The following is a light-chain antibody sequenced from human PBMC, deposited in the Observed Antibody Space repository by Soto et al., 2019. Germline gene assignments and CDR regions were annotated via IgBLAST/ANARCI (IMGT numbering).Light chain of an antibody. CDR1: QSVSSN. Sequence: EIVMTQSRATLSVSPGERATLSCRASQSVSSNLAWYQQKPGQAPNLLIYGASTRATGIPARFSGSGSGTEFTLTISSLQSEDFAVYYCQQYNNWSRTFGQGTKVEIK. V-gene: IGKV3-15*01. CDR3: QQYNNWSRT. CDR2: GAS. J-gene: IGKJ1*01.